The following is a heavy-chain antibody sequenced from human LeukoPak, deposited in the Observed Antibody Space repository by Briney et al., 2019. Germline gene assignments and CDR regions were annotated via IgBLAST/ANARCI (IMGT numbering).Heavy chain of an antibody. J-gene: IGHJ4*02. CDR2: INPNSGGT. CDR3: ARSKITMIVVVIFDY. D-gene: IGHD3-22*01. V-gene: IGHV1-2*02. Sequence: GASVKVSCKASGYTFTGYYMHWVRQAPGQGLEWMGWINPNSGGTNYAQKFQGRVTMTGDTSISTAYMELSRLRSDDTAVYYCARSKITMIVVVIFDYWGQGTLVTVSS. CDR1: GYTFTGYY.